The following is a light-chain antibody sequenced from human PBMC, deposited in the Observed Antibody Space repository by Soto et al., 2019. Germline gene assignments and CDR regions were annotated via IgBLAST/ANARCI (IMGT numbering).Light chain of an antibody. J-gene: IGLJ2*01. CDR2: DTS. CDR1: TGAVTSGHY. Sequence: QAVVTQEPSLTVSPGGTVTLTCGSSTGAVTSGHYPYWFQQKPGQAPRTLIYDTSNKHSWTPARFSGSLLGGKAALTLSGAQPEEEAEYYCLLSYSGARPVVFGEGTKLTVL. V-gene: IGLV7-46*01. CDR3: LLSYSGARPVV.